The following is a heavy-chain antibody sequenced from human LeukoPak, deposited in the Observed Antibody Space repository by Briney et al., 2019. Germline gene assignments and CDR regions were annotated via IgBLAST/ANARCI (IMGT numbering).Heavy chain of an antibody. J-gene: IGHJ4*02. D-gene: IGHD5-18*01. CDR3: ARHLSGITGYTYGRGIDY. Sequence: GGSLRLSCAASGFAFSSYGMSWVRQAPGKGLEWVSAISGSGGSTYYADSVKGRFTISRDNSKNTLYLQMNSLRAEDTAVYYCARHLSGITGYTYGRGIDYWGQGTLVTVSS. CDR1: GFAFSSYG. CDR2: ISGSGGST. V-gene: IGHV3-23*01.